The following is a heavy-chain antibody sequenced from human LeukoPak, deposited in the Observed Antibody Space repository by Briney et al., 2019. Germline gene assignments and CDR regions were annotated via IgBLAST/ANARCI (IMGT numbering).Heavy chain of an antibody. CDR2: INQDASEK. V-gene: IGHV3-7*01. D-gene: IGHD6-13*01. J-gene: IGHJ4*02. CDR3: TGGKAAKLFDY. Sequence: PGGSLRLSCMSRLCSLSAYRASSVSQAPGKGLEWVANINQDASEKYYVDSVKGRFTIYRDNAKSSLNLRMNSLSADYSAESNHTGGKAAKLFDYWGQGALVTVSS. CDR1: LCSLSAYR.